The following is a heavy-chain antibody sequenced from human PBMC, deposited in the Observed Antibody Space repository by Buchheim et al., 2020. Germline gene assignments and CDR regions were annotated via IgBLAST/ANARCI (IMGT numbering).Heavy chain of an antibody. D-gene: IGHD1-26*01. CDR3: ARDSPHQSGSYLFDY. J-gene: IGHJ4*02. V-gene: IGHV3-66*01. CDR1: GFTVSSNY. CDR2: IYSGGST. Sequence: EVQLVESGGGLVQPGGSLRLSCAASGFTVSSNYMSWVRQAPGKGLEWVSVIYSGGSTYYADSVKGRFTISRDNSKNTLYLQMNSLRAEDTAVYYCARDSPHQSGSYLFDYWGQGTL.